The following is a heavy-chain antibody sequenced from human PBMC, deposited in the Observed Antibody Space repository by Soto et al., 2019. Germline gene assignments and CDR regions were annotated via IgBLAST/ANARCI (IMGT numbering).Heavy chain of an antibody. Sequence: PGGSLRLSCAASGFTFSSYSMNWVRQAPGKGLEWVSYISSSSSTIYYADSVKGRFTISRDNAKNSLYLQMNSLRAEDTAVYYCARDRVLRFLEWLPYYGMDVCGQGTTVTVSS. D-gene: IGHD3-3*01. V-gene: IGHV3-48*01. CDR3: ARDRVLRFLEWLPYYGMDV. CDR2: ISSSSSTI. CDR1: GFTFSSYS. J-gene: IGHJ6*02.